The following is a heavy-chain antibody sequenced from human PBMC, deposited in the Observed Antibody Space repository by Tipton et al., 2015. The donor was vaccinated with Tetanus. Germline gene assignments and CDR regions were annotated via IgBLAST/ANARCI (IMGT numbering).Heavy chain of an antibody. CDR2: IYYSGST. CDR1: GGSISSYY. Sequence: LRLSCTVSGGSISSYYWSWIRQPPGKGLEWIGYIYYSGSTNYNPSLKSRVTISVDTSKNQFSLKLSSVTAADTAVYYCARGNGGQYYYYGMDVWGQGTTVTVSS. D-gene: IGHD4-23*01. J-gene: IGHJ6*02. V-gene: IGHV4-59*01. CDR3: ARGNGGQYYYYGMDV.